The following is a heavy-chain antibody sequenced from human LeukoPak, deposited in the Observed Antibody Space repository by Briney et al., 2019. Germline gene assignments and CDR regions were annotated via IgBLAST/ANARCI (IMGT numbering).Heavy chain of an antibody. CDR1: GFTFNTYG. CDR3: AKSNTESQTTVGN. D-gene: IGHD1-14*01. CDR2: VWSDGSNR. Sequence: PGGSLRLSCAASGFTFNTYGVHWVRQAPGKGLEWIAVVWSDGSNRFYADSVEGRFTISRDNSKNTLYLQMNSLRAEDTAVYYCAKSNTESQTTVGNWGQGTLVSVSS. J-gene: IGHJ4*02. V-gene: IGHV3-33*06.